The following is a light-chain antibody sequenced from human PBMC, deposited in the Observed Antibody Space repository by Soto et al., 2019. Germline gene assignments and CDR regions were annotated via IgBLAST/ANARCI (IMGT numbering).Light chain of an antibody. CDR1: SGDVGYYNY. Sequence: QSALTQPRSVSGSPGQAVTISCTGTSGDVGYYNYVSWYQQHPAKAPKVMIYDVTERPSGVPDRFSGSKSGNTASLTISGLQAEDEADYYCCSYAGTPRYVLGTGTKLTVL. CDR2: DVT. V-gene: IGLV2-11*01. CDR3: CSYAGTPRYV. J-gene: IGLJ1*01.